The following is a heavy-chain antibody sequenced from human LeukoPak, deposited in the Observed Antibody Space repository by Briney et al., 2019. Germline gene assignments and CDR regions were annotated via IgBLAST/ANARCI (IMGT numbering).Heavy chain of an antibody. Sequence: GGSLSLSCAAPGFTFSSSAMSWVRQAPGKGLDWVSAISGSGGSTYYADSVKGRFTISRDNSKNTLYLQMNSLRAEDTAVYYCAKDLGGGSWRVVYWGQGTLVTVSS. CDR1: GFTFSSSA. V-gene: IGHV3-23*01. D-gene: IGHD2-15*01. CDR3: AKDLGGGSWRVVY. J-gene: IGHJ4*02. CDR2: ISGSGGST.